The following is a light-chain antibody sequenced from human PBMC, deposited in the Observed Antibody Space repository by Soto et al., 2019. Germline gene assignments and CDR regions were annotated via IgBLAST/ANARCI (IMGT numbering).Light chain of an antibody. J-gene: IGKJ5*01. CDR2: DAS. CDR1: QGISSA. Sequence: IQLTQSPSSLPVSVGDRVTITCRASQGISSALAWYQQKPGKAPKLLIYDASSLESGVPSRFSGSGSGTDFTLTISSLQPEDFATYYCQQFHNYPPITFGQGTRPEIK. CDR3: QQFHNYPPIT. V-gene: IGKV1D-13*01.